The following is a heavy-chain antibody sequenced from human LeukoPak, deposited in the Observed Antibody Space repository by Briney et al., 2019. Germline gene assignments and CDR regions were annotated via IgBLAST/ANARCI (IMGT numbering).Heavy chain of an antibody. CDR3: AKDSGNYRSLYYGMDV. CDR2: ISSSSSYI. D-gene: IGHD1-26*01. Sequence: GGSLRLSCAASGFTFSSYSMNWVRQAPGKGLEWVSSISSSSSYIYYADSVKGRFTISRDNSKNTLYLQMNSLRAEDTAVYYCAKDSGNYRSLYYGMDVWGQGTTVTVSS. V-gene: IGHV3-21*04. CDR1: GFTFSSYS. J-gene: IGHJ6*02.